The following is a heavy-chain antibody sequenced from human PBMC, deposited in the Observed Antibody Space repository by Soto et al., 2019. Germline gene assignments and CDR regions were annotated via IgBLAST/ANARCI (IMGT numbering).Heavy chain of an antibody. Sequence: QVQLVQSGAEVKKPGASVKVSCKASGYTFTTYGISWVRQAPGQGLEWMGWISPYNGDTNYAQKLQGRVTMTTDTSTSTAYMELRSLRSDDTAVYYCARQYRFWSCYSEFDYWGQGTLVTVSS. J-gene: IGHJ4*02. D-gene: IGHD3-3*01. CDR2: ISPYNGDT. CDR1: GYTFTTYG. CDR3: ARQYRFWSCYSEFDY. V-gene: IGHV1-18*01.